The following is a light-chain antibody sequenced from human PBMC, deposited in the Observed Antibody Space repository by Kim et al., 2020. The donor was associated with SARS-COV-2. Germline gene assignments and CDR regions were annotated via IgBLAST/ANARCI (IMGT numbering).Light chain of an antibody. CDR2: DNN. CDR3: GTWDSSLSAVV. V-gene: IGLV1-51*01. J-gene: IGLJ2*01. Sequence: GQKVTLSCSVSSSNIGNNYVSWYQQLPGTAPKLLMYDNNKRPSGIPDRFSGSRSGTSATLGITGLQTGDEADYYCGTWDSSLSAVVFGGGTQLTVL. CDR1: SSNIGNNY.